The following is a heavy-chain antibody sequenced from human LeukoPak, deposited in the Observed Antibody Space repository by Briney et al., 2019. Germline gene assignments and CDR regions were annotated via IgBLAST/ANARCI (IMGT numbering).Heavy chain of an antibody. J-gene: IGHJ4*02. Sequence: GGSLRLSCAASGFTVSNNYMNWVRQAPGKGLEWVSVIYSGGSTYYADSAKGRFTISRDNSKNTLYLQMNSLRAEHTAVYYCARDYYYDSSGYRIFDYWGQGTLVTVSS. CDR1: GFTVSNNY. D-gene: IGHD3-22*01. CDR2: IYSGGST. V-gene: IGHV3-66*01. CDR3: ARDYYYDSSGYRIFDY.